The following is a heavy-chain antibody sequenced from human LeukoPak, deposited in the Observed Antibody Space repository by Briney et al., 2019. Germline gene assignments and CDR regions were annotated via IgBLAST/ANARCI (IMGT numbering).Heavy chain of an antibody. D-gene: IGHD3-3*01. J-gene: IGHJ4*02. Sequence: GGSLRLSCAASGFTFNNYAMHWVRQAPGKGLEWVAIISYDGSNKYQADSVKGRFIISRDDSKNTLYLQMNSLRVEDTAVYYCARGGRLLEWLPLGYWGQGTLVTVSS. CDR1: GFTFNNYA. V-gene: IGHV3-30-3*01. CDR2: ISYDGSNK. CDR3: ARGGRLLEWLPLGY.